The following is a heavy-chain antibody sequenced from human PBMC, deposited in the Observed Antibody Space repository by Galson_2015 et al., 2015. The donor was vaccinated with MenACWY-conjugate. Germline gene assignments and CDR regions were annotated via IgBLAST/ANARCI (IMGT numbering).Heavy chain of an antibody. CDR2: TT. J-gene: IGHJ6*03. CDR3: TRVLVTSRGWYYYYYMDV. Sequence: TTYYAASVKGRVTISRDDSKSIAYLQINSLKAEDTAVYYCTRVLVTSRGWYYYYYMDVWGKGTTVTVSS. V-gene: IGHV3-49*02. D-gene: IGHD2-21*02.